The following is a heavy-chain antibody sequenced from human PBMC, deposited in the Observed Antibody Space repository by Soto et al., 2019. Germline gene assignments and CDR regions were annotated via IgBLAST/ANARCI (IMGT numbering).Heavy chain of an antibody. CDR3: ARGFGVDDASRGALGAVDF. J-gene: IGHJ6*02. CDR1: GYSFTSYW. Sequence: GESLKISCKGSGYSFTSYWIGWVRQMPGKGLEWMGISYPGDSDTRYSPSFQGQVTISADKSISTAYLQWSSLKASDTAMYYCARGFGVDDASRGALGAVDFWGQGTMGTVSS. V-gene: IGHV5-51*01. D-gene: IGHD3-16*01. CDR2: SYPGDSDT.